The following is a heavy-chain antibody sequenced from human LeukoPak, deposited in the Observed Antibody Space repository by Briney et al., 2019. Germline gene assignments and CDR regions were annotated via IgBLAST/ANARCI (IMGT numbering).Heavy chain of an antibody. D-gene: IGHD3-16*02. Sequence: GASVKVSCKASGGTFSSYAISWVRQAPGQGLEWMGGIIPIFGTANYAQKFQGRVTITADESTSTAYMELSSLRSEDTAVYYCGLRLGESSEVDYWGQGTLVTVSS. CDR3: GLRLGESSEVDY. CDR2: IIPIFGTA. V-gene: IGHV1-69*13. J-gene: IGHJ4*02. CDR1: GGTFSSYA.